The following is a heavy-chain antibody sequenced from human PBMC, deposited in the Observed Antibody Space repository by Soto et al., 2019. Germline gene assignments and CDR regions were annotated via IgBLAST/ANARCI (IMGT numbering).Heavy chain of an antibody. V-gene: IGHV3-23*01. Sequence: EVQLLESGGGLVQPGGSLRLSCAASGFTFSSYAMSWVRQAPGKGLEWVSAISGSGGSTYYADTVKGRFTISRDNSKNSLYLKRNSLRAEDTAVYYCAKEYQWLAARFDYWGQGTLVTVSS. D-gene: IGHD6-19*01. CDR2: ISGSGGST. CDR1: GFTFSSYA. CDR3: AKEYQWLAARFDY. J-gene: IGHJ4*02.